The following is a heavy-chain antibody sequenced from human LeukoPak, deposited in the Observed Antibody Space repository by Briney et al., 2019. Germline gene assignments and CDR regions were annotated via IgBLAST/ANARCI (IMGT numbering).Heavy chain of an antibody. Sequence: GGSLRLSCAASGFTFSSYSMNWVRQAPGKGLEWVSYISSSSSTIYYADSVKGRFTISRDNAKNSLYLQMNSLRDEDTAVYYCARGAKERWLQFIPFDYWGQGTLVTVSS. CDR1: GFTFSSYS. D-gene: IGHD5-24*01. J-gene: IGHJ4*02. V-gene: IGHV3-48*02. CDR2: ISSSSSTI. CDR3: ARGAKERWLQFIPFDY.